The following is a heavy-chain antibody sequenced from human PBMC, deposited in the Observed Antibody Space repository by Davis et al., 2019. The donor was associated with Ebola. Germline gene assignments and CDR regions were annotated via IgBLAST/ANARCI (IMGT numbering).Heavy chain of an antibody. J-gene: IGHJ6*02. CDR3: ARDGIAAAEGGMDV. CDR2: ISWDGGST. D-gene: IGHD6-13*01. CDR1: GFTFDDYT. V-gene: IGHV3-43*01. Sequence: GESLKISCAASGFTFDDYTMHWVRQAPGKGLEWVSLISWDGGSTYYADSVKGRFTISRDNSKNTLYLQMNSLRAEDTAVYYCARDGIAAAEGGMDVWGQGTTVTVSS.